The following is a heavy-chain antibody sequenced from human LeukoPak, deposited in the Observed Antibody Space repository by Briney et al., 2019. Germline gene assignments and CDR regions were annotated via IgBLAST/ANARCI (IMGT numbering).Heavy chain of an antibody. CDR2: ISWDGGST. CDR3: AKASRGERKTLWSFEY. CDR1: GFMYSDYW. J-gene: IGHJ4*02. D-gene: IGHD5-18*01. V-gene: IGHV3-43*01. Sequence: PGGSLRLSCAASGFMYSDYWMSWVRQAPGKGLEWVSLISWDGGSTYYADSVKGRFTISRDNSKNSLYLQMNSPRTEDTALYYCAKASRGERKTLWSFEYLGQGTLVTVSS.